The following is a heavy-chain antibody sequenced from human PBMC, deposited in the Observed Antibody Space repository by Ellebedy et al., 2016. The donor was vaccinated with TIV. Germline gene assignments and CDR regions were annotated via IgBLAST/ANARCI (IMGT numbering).Heavy chain of an antibody. J-gene: IGHJ5*02. V-gene: IGHV1-69*13. Sequence: AASVKVSCKASGGTFSSYAISWVRQAPGQGLEWMGGIIPIFGTANYAQKFQGSVTITADESTSTAYMELSSLRSEDTAVYYCASHMRGVPAARGPGGSGWFDPWGQGTLVTVSS. CDR3: ASHMRGVPAARGPGGSGWFDP. CDR1: GGTFSSYA. CDR2: IIPIFGTA. D-gene: IGHD2-2*01.